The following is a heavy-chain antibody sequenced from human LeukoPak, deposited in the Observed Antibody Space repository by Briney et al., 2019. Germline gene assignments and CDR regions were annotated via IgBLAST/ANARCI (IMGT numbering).Heavy chain of an antibody. J-gene: IGHJ6*03. Sequence: SETLSLTCTVSGGSISSTKFYWGWVRQPPGKGLEWIGSVHYSGSTSYNPSLKSRVTISVDTSKNQFSLKLSSVTAADTAVYYCARLGATGGYYYYYMDVWGKGSTVTVSS. V-gene: IGHV4-39*01. CDR3: ARLGATGGYYYYYMDV. CDR2: VHYSGST. D-gene: IGHD1-26*01. CDR1: GGSISSTKFY.